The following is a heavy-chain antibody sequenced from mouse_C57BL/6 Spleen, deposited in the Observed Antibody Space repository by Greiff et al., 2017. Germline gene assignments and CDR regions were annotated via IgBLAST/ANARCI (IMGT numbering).Heavy chain of an antibody. J-gene: IGHJ4*01. CDR3: ARDRGQDYAMDY. CDR2: ISDGGSYT. V-gene: IGHV5-4*01. CDR1: GFTFSSYA. D-gene: IGHD3-3*01. Sequence: DVQLVESGGGLVKPGGSLKLSCAASGFTFSSYAMSWVRQTPEKRLEWVATISDGGSYTYYPDNVKGRFTISRDNAKNNLYLQMSHLKSEDTAMYYCARDRGQDYAMDYWGQGTSVTVSS.